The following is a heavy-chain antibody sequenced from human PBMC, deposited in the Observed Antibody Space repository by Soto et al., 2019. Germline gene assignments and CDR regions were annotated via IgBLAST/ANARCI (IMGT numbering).Heavy chain of an antibody. V-gene: IGHV4-59*01. J-gene: IGHJ3*02. CDR3: AAQTYYYDSSGYYSGAFDI. CDR2: IYYSGST. CDR1: GGSISSYY. D-gene: IGHD3-22*01. Sequence: PSETLSLTCTVSGGSISSYYWSWIRQPPGKGLEWIGYIYYSGSTNYNPSLKSRVTISVDTSKNQFSLRLSSVTAADTAVYYCAAQTYYYDSSGYYSGAFDIWGQGTMVTVSS.